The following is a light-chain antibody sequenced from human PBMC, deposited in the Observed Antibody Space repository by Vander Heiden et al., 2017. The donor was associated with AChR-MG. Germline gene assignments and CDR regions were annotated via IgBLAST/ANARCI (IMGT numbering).Light chain of an antibody. CDR2: KDS. Sequence: SSEPTRPPSVSVSPGQTARMTCSGGALPKQYAYWYQQKPDQAPVLVIYKDSERPAGIPGRFSGSSSGTTVTLTISGVQAEDEADYYCQSADSRRVVFGGGTKLTVL. J-gene: IGLJ2*01. CDR1: ALPKQY. CDR3: QSADSRRVV. V-gene: IGLV3-25*03.